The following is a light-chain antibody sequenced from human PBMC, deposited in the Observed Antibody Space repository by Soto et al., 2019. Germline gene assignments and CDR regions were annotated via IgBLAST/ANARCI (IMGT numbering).Light chain of an antibody. CDR3: SSYTSSSSYV. Sequence: QSVLTQPSSVSGSPGQSITISCTGTSRDVSGYNYVSWYQQHPGKAPKLMIYDVSNRPSGVSNRFSGSKSGNTASLTISGLQAEDEADYYCSSYTSSSSYVFGTGTRSPS. CDR1: SRDVSGYNY. CDR2: DVS. V-gene: IGLV2-14*01. J-gene: IGLJ1*01.